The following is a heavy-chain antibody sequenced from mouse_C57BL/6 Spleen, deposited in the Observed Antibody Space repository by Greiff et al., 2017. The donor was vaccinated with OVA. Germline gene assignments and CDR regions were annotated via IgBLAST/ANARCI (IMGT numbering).Heavy chain of an antibody. J-gene: IGHJ2*01. V-gene: IGHV5-9*01. CDR2: ISGGGGNT. Sequence: EVKLVESGGGLVKPGGSLKLSCAASGFTFSSYTMSWVRQTPEKRLEWVATISGGGGNTYYPDSVKGRFTVSRDNAKNTLYLQMSSRRSEDTALYYCARHGGTGYFDYWGQGTTLTVSS. CDR3: ARHGGTGYFDY. D-gene: IGHD2-14*01. CDR1: GFTFSSYT.